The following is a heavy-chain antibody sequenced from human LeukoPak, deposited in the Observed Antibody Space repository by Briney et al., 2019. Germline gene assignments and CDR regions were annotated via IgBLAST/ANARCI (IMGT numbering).Heavy chain of an antibody. Sequence: KPSETLSLTCAVYGGSFSGYYWSWIRQPPGKGLEWIGEINHSGSTNYNPSLKSRVTISVDTSKNQFSLKLSSVTAADAAVYYCARSLGYCSSTSCTHRNWFDPWGQGTLVTVSS. CDR1: GGSFSGYY. V-gene: IGHV4-34*01. CDR3: ARSLGYCSSTSCTHRNWFDP. J-gene: IGHJ5*02. D-gene: IGHD2-2*01. CDR2: INHSGST.